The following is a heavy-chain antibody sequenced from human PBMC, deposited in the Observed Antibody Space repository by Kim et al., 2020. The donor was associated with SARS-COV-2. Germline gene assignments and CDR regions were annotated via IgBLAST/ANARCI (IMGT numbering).Heavy chain of an antibody. D-gene: IGHD4-4*01. CDR2: IWYDGSNK. J-gene: IGHJ6*02. CDR1: GFTFSSYA. CDR3: AKDLYDYSTPYYGMDV. V-gene: IGHV3-33*06. Sequence: GGSLRLSCAASGFTFSSYAMHWVRQAPGKGLEWVAVIWYDGSNKYYADSVKGRFTISRDNSKNTLYLQMNSLRAEDTAVYYCAKDLYDYSTPYYGMDVWGQGTTVTVSS.